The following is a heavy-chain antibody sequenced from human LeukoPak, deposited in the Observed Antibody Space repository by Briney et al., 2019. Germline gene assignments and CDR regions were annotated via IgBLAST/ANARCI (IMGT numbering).Heavy chain of an antibody. V-gene: IGHV1-69*13. CDR1: GGTFSSYA. CDR3: ATGIAVARFPGYYYGMDV. Sequence: ASVKASCKASGGTFSSYAISWVRQAPGQGLEWMGGIIPIFGTANYAQKFQGRVTITADESTSTAYMELSSLRAEDTAVYYCATGIAVARFPGYYYGMDVWGQGTTVTVSS. CDR2: IIPIFGTA. J-gene: IGHJ6*02. D-gene: IGHD6-19*01.